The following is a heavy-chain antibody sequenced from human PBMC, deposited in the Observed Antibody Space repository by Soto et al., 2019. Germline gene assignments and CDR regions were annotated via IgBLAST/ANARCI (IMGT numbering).Heavy chain of an antibody. Sequence: QLHLVQSGAVVKKPGASVTVSCSASGYRVTAYYMHWVRQAPGRGLEWMGGINPATGAAKYTQTCQGRVPMTRDTSTSTVFMELSGLTSVDTAVFYCARGGGVGVAGSAAFDMWGQGTLVTVSS. CDR3: ARGGGVGVAGSAAFDM. CDR2: INPATGAA. D-gene: IGHD3-3*01. V-gene: IGHV1-2*02. CDR1: GYRVTAYY. J-gene: IGHJ3*02.